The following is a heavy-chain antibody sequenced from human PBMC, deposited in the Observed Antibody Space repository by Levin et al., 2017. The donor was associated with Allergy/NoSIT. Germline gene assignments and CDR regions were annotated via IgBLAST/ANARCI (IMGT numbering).Heavy chain of an antibody. J-gene: IGHJ6*02. Sequence: SGGSLRLSCAASGFTFSNAWMSWVRQAPGKGLEWVGRIKSKTDGGTTDYAAPVKGRFTISRDDSKNTLYLQMNSLKTEDTAVYYCTTVSVVLRYFDWLPIPTPSRMDGWGQGTTVTVSS. CDR1: GFTFSNAW. CDR2: IKSKTDGGTT. D-gene: IGHD3-9*01. CDR3: TTVSVVLRYFDWLPIPTPSRMDG. V-gene: IGHV3-15*01.